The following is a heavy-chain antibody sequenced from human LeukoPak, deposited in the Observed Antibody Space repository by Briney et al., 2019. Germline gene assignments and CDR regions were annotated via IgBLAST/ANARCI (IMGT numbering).Heavy chain of an antibody. D-gene: IGHD2-21*01. J-gene: IGHJ4*02. Sequence: ASVKVSCKVSGYTLTELSMHWVRQAPGKGLEWMGGFDPEDGETIYAQKFQGRVTMTEDTSTDTAYMELSSLRSEDKAVYYCATVGSQMRRDWFDYWGQGTLDSVSS. V-gene: IGHV1-24*01. CDR3: ATVGSQMRRDWFDY. CDR1: GYTLTELS. CDR2: FDPEDGET.